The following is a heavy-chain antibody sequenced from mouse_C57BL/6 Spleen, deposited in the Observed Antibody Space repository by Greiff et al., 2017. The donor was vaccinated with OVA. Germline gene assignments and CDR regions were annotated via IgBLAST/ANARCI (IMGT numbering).Heavy chain of an antibody. J-gene: IGHJ4*01. V-gene: IGHV1-64*01. CDR1: GYTFTSYW. D-gene: IGHD3-2*02. CDR3: ASSAQATIPCALDY. CDR2: IHPNSGST. Sequence: QVQLKQPGAELVKPGASVKLSCKASGYTFTSYWMHWVKQRPGQGLEWIGMIHPNSGSTNYNEKFKSKATLTVDKSSSTAYMQLSSLTSEDSAIYFCASSAQATIPCALDYWGQGTPVTVSA.